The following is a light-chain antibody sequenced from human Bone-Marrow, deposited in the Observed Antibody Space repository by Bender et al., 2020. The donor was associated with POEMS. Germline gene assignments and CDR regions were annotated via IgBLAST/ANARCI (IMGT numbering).Light chain of an antibody. V-gene: IGLV1-44*01. CDR2: NNS. CDR1: SSKFGSYP. J-gene: IGLJ3*02. Sequence: QSVLTQPPSASGTPGQRVTISCSGSSSKFGSYPVNWYQQLPGAAPKLVIFNNSQRPSGVPDRFSGSNSGTSASLAISELLSDDEADFYCATWDDSLNGWVLGGGTKLTVL. CDR3: ATWDDSLNGWV.